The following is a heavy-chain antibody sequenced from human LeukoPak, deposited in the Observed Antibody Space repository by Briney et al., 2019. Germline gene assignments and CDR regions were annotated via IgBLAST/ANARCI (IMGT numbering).Heavy chain of an antibody. CDR2: IYTSGST. J-gene: IGHJ4*02. Sequence: SETLSLTCTVSGGSISSYYWSWIRQPAGKGLEWIGRIYTSGSTNYNPSLKSRVTMSVDTSKNQFTLKLSSVTAADTAMYYCTREAGNTQYFDYWGQGTLVTVSS. D-gene: IGHD1-1*01. CDR3: TREAGNTQYFDY. V-gene: IGHV4-4*07. CDR1: GGSISSYY.